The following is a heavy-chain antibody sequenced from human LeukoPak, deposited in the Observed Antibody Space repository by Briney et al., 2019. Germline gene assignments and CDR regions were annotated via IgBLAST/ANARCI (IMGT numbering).Heavy chain of an antibody. CDR3: ARLRMDYYDSSGYYWSN. D-gene: IGHD3-22*01. J-gene: IGHJ4*02. V-gene: IGHV4-39*01. Sequence: NPSETLSLTCTVSGGSISSSSYYWGWIRQPPGKGLEWIGSIYYSGSTYYNPSLKSRVTISVDTSKNQFSLKLSSVTAADTAVYYCARLRMDYYDSSGYYWSNWGQGTLVTVSS. CDR1: GGSISSSSYY. CDR2: IYYSGST.